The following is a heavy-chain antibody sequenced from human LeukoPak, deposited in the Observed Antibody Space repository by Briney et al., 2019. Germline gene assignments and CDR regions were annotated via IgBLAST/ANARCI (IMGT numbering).Heavy chain of an antibody. Sequence: ASVKVSCKASGYTFTDNYMHWVRQAPGQGLEWMGWINPNSGGTNYAQKLQGRVTMTTDTSTSTAYMELRSLRSDDTAVYYCARDSSSWYRGIPDYWGQGTLVTVSS. CDR1: GYTFTDNY. J-gene: IGHJ4*02. CDR3: ARDSSSWYRGIPDY. CDR2: INPNSGGT. D-gene: IGHD6-13*01. V-gene: IGHV1-2*02.